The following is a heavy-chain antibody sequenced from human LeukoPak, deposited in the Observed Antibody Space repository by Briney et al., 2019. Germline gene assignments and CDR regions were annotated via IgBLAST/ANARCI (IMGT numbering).Heavy chain of an antibody. CDR2: MNPNSGNT. Sequence: ASVKVSCRASGYTFTSYDINWVRQATGQGLEWMGWMNPNSGNTGYAQKFQGRVTITRNTSISTAYMELSSLRSEDTAVYYCARVAVSGPTGWFDSWGQGTLVIVSS. CDR3: ARVAVSGPTGWFDS. D-gene: IGHD2-8*02. V-gene: IGHV1-8*03. CDR1: GYTFTSYD. J-gene: IGHJ5*01.